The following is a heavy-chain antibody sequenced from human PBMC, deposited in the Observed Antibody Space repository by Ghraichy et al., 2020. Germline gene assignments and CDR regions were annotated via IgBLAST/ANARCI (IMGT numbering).Heavy chain of an antibody. V-gene: IGHV1-8*02. Sequence: ASVKVSCKASGYNFKDYCMHWVRQAPGQGLEWMGWLNPKNGNTGYAPKFQDRITMTTDTSINSAYMEVSSLTSEDTAVYYCAKGPRGWNVDSGMDVWGQGTTVTVSS. D-gene: IGHD1-1*01. CDR3: AKGPRGWNVDSGMDV. CDR2: LNPKNGNT. J-gene: IGHJ6*02. CDR1: GYNFKDYC.